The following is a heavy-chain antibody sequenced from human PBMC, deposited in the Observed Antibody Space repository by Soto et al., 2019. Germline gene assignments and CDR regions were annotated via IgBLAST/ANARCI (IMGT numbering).Heavy chain of an antibody. J-gene: IGHJ4*02. V-gene: IGHV3-30-3*01. CDR3: ARDIDSRPEY. CDR2: ISHDGHNT. Sequence: QVHLVESGGGMVQSGRTLRLSCAASGFTFSSYAMHWVRQAPGKGLEWVAVISHDGHNTYYADSVKGRFTIARDNSKNTLNMQMNSLSPEDTAVYHCARDIDSRPEYWGQGTLVTVSS. D-gene: IGHD6-25*01. CDR1: GFTFSSYA.